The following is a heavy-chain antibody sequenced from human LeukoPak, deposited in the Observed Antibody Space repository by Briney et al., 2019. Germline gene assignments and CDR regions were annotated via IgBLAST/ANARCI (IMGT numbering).Heavy chain of an antibody. V-gene: IGHV3-74*01. CDR1: GVTFSSYR. D-gene: IGHD3-9*01. J-gene: IGHJ5*02. CDR2: INSDGSST. Sequence: GGSLRLSCAASGVTFSSYRMHWVRHAPGKGLVWGSRINSDGSSTNYADSVKGRFTISRDNAKNTLYLQMNSLRAEDTAVYYCARSENYDILTRYYTWFDPWGQGTLVTVSS. CDR3: ARSENYDILTRYYTWFDP.